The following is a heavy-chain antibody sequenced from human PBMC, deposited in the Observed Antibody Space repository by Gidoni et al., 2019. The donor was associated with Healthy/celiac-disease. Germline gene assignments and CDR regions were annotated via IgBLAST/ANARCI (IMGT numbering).Heavy chain of an antibody. J-gene: IGHJ4*02. V-gene: IGHV4-34*01. CDR2: INHSGST. CDR1: GGSFSGYD. Sequence: QVRLQRWGAGRLKPSETLSLTCAVYGGSFSGYDWSWIRQPAGKVLEWLGEINHSGSTNYNPSLKSRVTISVDTSKNQFSLKLSSVTAADTAVYYCARASFGFNYDGSGYYYTLDYWGQGTLVTVSS. D-gene: IGHD3-22*01. CDR3: ARASFGFNYDGSGYYYTLDY.